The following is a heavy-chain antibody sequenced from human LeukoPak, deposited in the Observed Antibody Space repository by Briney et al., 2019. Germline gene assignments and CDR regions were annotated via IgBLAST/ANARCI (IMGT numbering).Heavy chain of an antibody. Sequence: GGSLRLSCAASGFTVSSNYVSWVRQAPGKGLEWVSVIYSGGSTYYADSVKGRFTISRDNSKNTLYLQMNSLRAEDTAAYYCAKDRRMDYYDSSGYYSVDAFDIWGQGAMVTVSS. D-gene: IGHD3-22*01. CDR3: AKDRRMDYYDSSGYYSVDAFDI. CDR1: GFTVSSNY. J-gene: IGHJ3*02. V-gene: IGHV3-53*01. CDR2: IYSGGST.